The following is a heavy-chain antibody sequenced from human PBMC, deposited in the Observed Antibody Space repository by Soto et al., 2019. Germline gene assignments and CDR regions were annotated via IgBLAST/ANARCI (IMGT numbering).Heavy chain of an antibody. V-gene: IGHV4-59*08. Sequence: SETLSLTCTVSGGSISSYYWSWIRQPPGKGLEWIGYIYYSGSTNYNPSLKSRVTISVDTSKNQFSLKLTSVSAADTALYYCAKGQGVLGPWGQGTLVTVSS. D-gene: IGHD3-16*01. CDR1: GGSISSYY. CDR3: AKGQGVLGP. CDR2: IYYSGST. J-gene: IGHJ5*02.